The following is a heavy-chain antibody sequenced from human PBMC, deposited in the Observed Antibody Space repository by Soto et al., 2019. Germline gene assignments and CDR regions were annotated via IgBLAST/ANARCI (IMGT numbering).Heavy chain of an antibody. CDR3: TVLYSSGWYLDY. CDR1: GFTFSSYA. D-gene: IGHD6-19*01. Sequence: EVQLLESGGGLVQPGGSLRLSCAASGFTFSSYAMSWVRQAPGKGLEWVSAISGSGGSTYYADSVKGRLTISRDNSKNTLYLQMNSLRAEDTAVYYCTVLYSSGWYLDYWGQGTLVTVSS. V-gene: IGHV3-23*01. CDR2: ISGSGGST. J-gene: IGHJ4*02.